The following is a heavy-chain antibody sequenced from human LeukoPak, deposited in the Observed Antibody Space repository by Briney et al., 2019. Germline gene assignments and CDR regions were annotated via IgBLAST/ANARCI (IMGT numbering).Heavy chain of an antibody. Sequence: GGSLRLSCAASGFTFSSYAMSWVRQAPGKGPEWVSGISGSGATTYYADSVRGRFTISRDSSKTTLYLQMNSLRAEDTALYYGAKELDGSSGWVRLGNWGLGTLVTVSS. D-gene: IGHD6-19*01. V-gene: IGHV3-23*01. CDR3: AKELDGSSGWVRLGN. CDR1: GFTFSSYA. CDR2: ISGSGATT. J-gene: IGHJ4*02.